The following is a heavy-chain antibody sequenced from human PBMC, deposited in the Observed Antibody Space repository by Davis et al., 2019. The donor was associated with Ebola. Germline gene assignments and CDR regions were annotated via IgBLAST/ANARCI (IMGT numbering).Heavy chain of an antibody. V-gene: IGHV3-30*14. J-gene: IGHJ6*04. D-gene: IGHD5-24*01. CDR1: GFTFRSYV. Sequence: GGSLRLSCAASGFTFRSYVMHWVRQAPGKGLEWVAVISYDGSNKYYADSVKGRCTVSRDNSKNTMYLQLNSLRTEDTAVYYCAKWRVPGDVTERRGMDVWGKGTTVTVSS. CDR3: AKWRVPGDVTERRGMDV. CDR2: ISYDGSNK.